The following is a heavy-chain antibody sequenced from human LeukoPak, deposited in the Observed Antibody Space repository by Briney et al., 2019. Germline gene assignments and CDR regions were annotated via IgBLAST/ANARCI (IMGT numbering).Heavy chain of an antibody. CDR3: ASNLITMVRGAQRTYAFDI. V-gene: IGHV1-69*06. CDR2: INPIFGTA. J-gene: IGHJ3*02. D-gene: IGHD3-10*01. Sequence: SVKVSCKASGGTFSSYAISWVRQAPGQGLEWMGGINPIFGTANYAQKFQGRVTITADKSTSTAYMELSSLRSEDTAVYYCASNLITMVRGAQRTYAFDIWGQGTMVTVSS. CDR1: GGTFSSYA.